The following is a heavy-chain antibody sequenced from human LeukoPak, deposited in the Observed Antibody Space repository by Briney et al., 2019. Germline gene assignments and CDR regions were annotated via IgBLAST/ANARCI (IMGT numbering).Heavy chain of an antibody. J-gene: IGHJ4*02. CDR3: ARGQGDDSSGYAEDY. CDR2: ISSNSRHI. V-gene: IGHV3-21*06. D-gene: IGHD3-22*01. CDR1: GFTFSTYS. Sequence: GGSLRLSCAASGFTFSTYSMNWVRQAPGKGLEWVSSISSNSRHIYYADSMRGRFTISRDNAKNSLYLQMNSLKPEDTAVYYCARGQGDDSSGYAEDYWGQGTLVTVSS.